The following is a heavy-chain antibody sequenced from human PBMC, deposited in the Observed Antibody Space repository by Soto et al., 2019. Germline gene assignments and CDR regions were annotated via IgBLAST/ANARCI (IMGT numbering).Heavy chain of an antibody. CDR3: AKDKVPDGAWDIDY. CDR1: GFTFNQYS. D-gene: IGHD4-17*01. J-gene: IGHJ4*02. Sequence: EVQLLESGGDLVQPGGSLRLSCVVSGFTFNQYSMSWVRQAPGKGLEWVSSIIGANGDTSYADSVEGRFTISRSNSKNTLYLQMNSLTVGDTAVYYCAKDKVPDGAWDIDYWCQGTLVTVSS. V-gene: IGHV3-23*01. CDR2: IIGANGDT.